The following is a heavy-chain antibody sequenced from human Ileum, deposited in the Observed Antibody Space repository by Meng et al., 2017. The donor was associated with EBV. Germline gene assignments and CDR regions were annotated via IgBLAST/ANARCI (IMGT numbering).Heavy chain of an antibody. CDR3: ARVGQWLPIDY. V-gene: IGHV4-4*02. CDR1: GASISSSNW. CDR2: IYHSGST. J-gene: IGHJ4*02. Sequence: QLRQSWPGLVQASGTRSLTCAVSGASISSSNWWSWVRQPPGKGLEWIGEIYHSGSTNYNPSLKSRVTISVDKSKNQFSLNLSSVTAADTAVYYCARVGQWLPIDYWGQGTLVTVSS. D-gene: IGHD6-19*01.